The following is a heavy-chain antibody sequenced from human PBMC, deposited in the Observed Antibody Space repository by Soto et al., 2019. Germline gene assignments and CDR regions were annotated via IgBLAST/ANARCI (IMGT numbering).Heavy chain of an antibody. CDR3: AKVVDYDILTGYYRGYYFDY. CDR1: GFTFSSYA. CDR2: ISGSGGST. D-gene: IGHD3-9*01. J-gene: IGHJ4*02. V-gene: IGHV3-23*01. Sequence: GSLRLSCAASGFTFSSYAMSWVRQAPGKGLEWVSAISGSGGSTYYADSVKGRFTISRDNSKNTLYLQMNSLRAEDTAVYYCAKVVDYDILTGYYRGYYFDYWGQGTLVTVSS.